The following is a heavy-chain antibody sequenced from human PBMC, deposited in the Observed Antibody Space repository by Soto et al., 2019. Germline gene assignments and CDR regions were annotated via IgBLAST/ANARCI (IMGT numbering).Heavy chain of an antibody. J-gene: IGHJ4*02. V-gene: IGHV4-39*01. CDR1: GGSISSSSYY. CDR3: ARYIAVAGGSDY. D-gene: IGHD6-19*01. CDR2: IYYSGST. Sequence: QLQLQESGPGLVKPSETLSLTCTVSGGSISSSSYYWGWIRQPPGKGLEWIGSIYYSGSTYYNPSLKSRVTISVDTSKNQFSLKLSSVTAADTAVYYCARYIAVAGGSDYWGQGTLVTVSS.